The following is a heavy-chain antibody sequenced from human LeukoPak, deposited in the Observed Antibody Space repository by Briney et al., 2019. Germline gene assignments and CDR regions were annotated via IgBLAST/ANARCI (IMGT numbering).Heavy chain of an antibody. D-gene: IGHD6-25*01. Sequence: PGGSLRLSCAASGFSSSDYYMGWIRQAPGKGLDWVSFISSSSSGSTTYYADSVKGRFTISRDNAKNSLYLQMDSLRAEDTAVYYCARGSAAAADYWGQGTLVTVSS. CDR3: ARGSAAAADY. CDR2: ISSSSSGSTT. CDR1: GFSSSDYY. J-gene: IGHJ4*02. V-gene: IGHV3-11*01.